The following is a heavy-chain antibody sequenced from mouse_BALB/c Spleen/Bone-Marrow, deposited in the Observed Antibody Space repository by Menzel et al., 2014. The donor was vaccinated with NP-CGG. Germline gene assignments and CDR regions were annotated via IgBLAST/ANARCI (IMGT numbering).Heavy chain of an antibody. Sequence: VQLRQSGPGLVQPSQSLSITCTVSGFSLTSYGAHWVRQPPGKGLEWLGVIWSGGSTDYNAAFISRLSISKDNSKSQVFFKMNSLQADDTAIYYCAKQPLRRHAMDYWGQGTSVTVSS. CDR3: AKQPLRRHAMDY. CDR1: GFSLTSYG. V-gene: IGHV2-4*01. J-gene: IGHJ4*01. CDR2: IWSGGST. D-gene: IGHD1-2*01.